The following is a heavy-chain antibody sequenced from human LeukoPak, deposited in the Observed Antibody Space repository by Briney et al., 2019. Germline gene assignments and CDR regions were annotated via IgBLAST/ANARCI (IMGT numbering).Heavy chain of an antibody. D-gene: IGHD5-12*01. CDR1: GFTFSSYG. J-gene: IGHJ4*02. V-gene: IGHV3-30*18. CDR2: VSDDGSNK. CDR3: AKPRLRGGYLFDY. Sequence: GRSLRLSCAASGFTFSSYGMHWVRQAPGKGLEWMAVVSDDGSNKYYEDSVRGRFTISRDNSKNTLYLQMSSLRDEDTAVYYCAKPRLRGGYLFDYGGQGTLVTVSS.